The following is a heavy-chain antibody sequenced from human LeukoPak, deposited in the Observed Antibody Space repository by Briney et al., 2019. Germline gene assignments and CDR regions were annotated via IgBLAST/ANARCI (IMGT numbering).Heavy chain of an antibody. CDR2: IKSQTDGGTT. V-gene: IGHV3-15*01. D-gene: IGHD5-18*01. J-gene: IGHJ4*02. CDR3: TTGTWIQLWLADY. Sequence: GGSLRLSCKGSGFTFTNACMSCVRLAPGKGLEWVGHIKSQTDGGTTDYAASVKGRFTISRDDSKNTLYLQLNSLKTEDTAVYYCTTGTWIQLWLADYWGQGTLVTVSS. CDR1: GFTFTNAC.